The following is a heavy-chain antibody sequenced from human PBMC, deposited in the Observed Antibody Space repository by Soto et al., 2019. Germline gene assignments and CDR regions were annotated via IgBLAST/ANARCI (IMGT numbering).Heavy chain of an antibody. CDR2: IYYSGST. V-gene: IGHV4-30-2*01. CDR1: GGSISSGAYS. J-gene: IGHJ4*02. CDR3: ARALPSDCSSSSCTGQYFDY. D-gene: IGHD2-2*01. Sequence: SETLSLTCAVSGGSISSGAYSWNWIRQPPGKGLEWIGYIYYSGSTYNNPSLESRVTISVDRSKNQFSLKLNSVTAADTAVYYCARALPSDCSSSSCTGQYFDYWGQGTLVTVSS.